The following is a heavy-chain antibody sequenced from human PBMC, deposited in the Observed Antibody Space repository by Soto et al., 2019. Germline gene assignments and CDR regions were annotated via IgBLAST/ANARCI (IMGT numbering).Heavy chain of an antibody. CDR3: ARDIFMTTVTTQIYGMDV. Sequence: QVQLVQSGAEVKKPGASVKVSCKASGYTFTSYYMHWVRQAPGQGLEWMGIINPSGGSTSYAQKXPGRVTMTRDXXTXTVXMGLSSLRSEDTAVYYCARDIFMTTVTTQIYGMDVWGQGTTVTVSS. CDR1: GYTFTSYY. CDR2: INPSGGST. V-gene: IGHV1-46*03. J-gene: IGHJ6*02. D-gene: IGHD4-17*01.